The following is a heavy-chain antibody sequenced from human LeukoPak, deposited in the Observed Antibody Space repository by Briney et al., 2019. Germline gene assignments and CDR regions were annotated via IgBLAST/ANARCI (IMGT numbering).Heavy chain of an antibody. D-gene: IGHD5-18*01. Sequence: SQTLYLTCTVSGGSISSGSYYWSWIRQPAGKGLEWIGRIYTSGSTNYNPSLKSRVTISVDASKNQFSLKLSSVTAADTAVYYCARVLFRLWNDAFDIWGQGTMVTVSS. V-gene: IGHV4-61*02. CDR1: GGSISSGSYY. J-gene: IGHJ3*02. CDR2: IYTSGST. CDR3: ARVLFRLWNDAFDI.